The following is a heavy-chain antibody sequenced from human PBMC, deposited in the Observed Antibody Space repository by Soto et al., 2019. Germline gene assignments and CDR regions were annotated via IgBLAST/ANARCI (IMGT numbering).Heavy chain of an antibody. J-gene: IGHJ5*02. CDR1: GDSMSSYY. CDR3: ARGVATIGP. D-gene: IGHD5-12*01. V-gene: IGHV4-59*01. CDR2: IYYSGST. Sequence: QVQLQESGPRLVKPSETLSLTCTVSGDSMSSYYWTWIRQPPGKGLEWIGYIYYSGSTNYNPSLQSRVTISVDTSKNQFSLKLTSVTAADTAVYYGARGVATIGPWGQGTLVTVSS.